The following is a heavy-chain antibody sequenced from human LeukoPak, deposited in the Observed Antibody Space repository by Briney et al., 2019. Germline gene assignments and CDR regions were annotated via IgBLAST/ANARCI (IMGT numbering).Heavy chain of an antibody. D-gene: IGHD5-18*01. CDR2: ISGSSGST. CDR1: GFTFSSYA. Sequence: GGSLRLSCAASGFTFSSYAMNWVRQAPGKGLEWVSAISGSSGSTYYEDSVKGRFTISRDNSKNTLYLQMNSLRAEDTAVYYCAKVAGYSYVGVYYFDYWGQGTLVTVSS. CDR3: AKVAGYSYVGVYYFDY. J-gene: IGHJ4*02. V-gene: IGHV3-23*01.